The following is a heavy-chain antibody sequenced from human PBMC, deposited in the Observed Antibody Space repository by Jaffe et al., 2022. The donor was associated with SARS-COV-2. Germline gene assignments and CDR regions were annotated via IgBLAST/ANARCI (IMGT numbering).Heavy chain of an antibody. J-gene: IGHJ4*02. Sequence: EVQLVESGGGLVQPGGSLKLSCAASGFTFSDSAMHWVRQASGKGLEWVGRIRSKGRNYATAYAASVQGRFTISRDDSNKMAYLEMNSLKTEDSAVYYCTRSINHDSGGYYYVDYWGQGTLVIVSS. CDR3: TRSINHDSGGYYYVDY. V-gene: IGHV3-73*02. D-gene: IGHD3-22*01. CDR2: IRSKGRNYAT. CDR1: GFTFSDSA.